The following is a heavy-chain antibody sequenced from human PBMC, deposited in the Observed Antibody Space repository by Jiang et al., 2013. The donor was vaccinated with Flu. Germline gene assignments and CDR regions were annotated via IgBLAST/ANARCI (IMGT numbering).Heavy chain of an antibody. CDR2: INTGVGNT. V-gene: IGHV1-3*04. Sequence: GQRLEWMGWINTGVGNTKYSQKFQGRVTFTRDTSASTAYMELSSLRSEDTAMYYCVRDTVPYDTSDYWVYHWFDPWGQGTLVTVSS. J-gene: IGHJ5*02. D-gene: IGHD3-22*01. CDR3: VRDTVPYDTSDYWVYHWFDP.